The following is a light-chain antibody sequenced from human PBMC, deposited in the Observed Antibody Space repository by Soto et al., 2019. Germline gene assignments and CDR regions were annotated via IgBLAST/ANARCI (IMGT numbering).Light chain of an antibody. CDR1: QSFSTW. J-gene: IGKJ4*01. V-gene: IGKV1-5*01. CDR3: QQYYRYPLT. CDR2: DAS. Sequence: DIQMTQSPSTLSASVGDRVTITCRASQSFSTWLAWYQQKPGKAPDLLIYDASSLESGVPSRFSGSGSGTEFTLTFSNLQPDDFATYYCQQYYRYPLTFGGGTTVEIK.